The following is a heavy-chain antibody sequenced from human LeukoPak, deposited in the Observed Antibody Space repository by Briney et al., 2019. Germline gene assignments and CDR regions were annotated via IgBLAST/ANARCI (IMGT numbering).Heavy chain of an antibody. D-gene: IGHD3-10*01. CDR3: ARFRPYGSGSWFDY. CDR1: GYTFTGYY. CDR2: INPNSGGT. V-gene: IGHV1-2*02. Sequence: GASVKVSCKASGYTFTGYYMHWVRQAPGQGLEWMGWINPNSGGTNYAQKFQGRVTMTRDTSISTAYMELSRLRSDDTAVYYCARFRPYGSGSWFDYWGQGTLVTVSS. J-gene: IGHJ4*02.